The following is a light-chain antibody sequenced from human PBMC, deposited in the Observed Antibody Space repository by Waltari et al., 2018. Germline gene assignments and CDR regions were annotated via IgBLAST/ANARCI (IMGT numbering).Light chain of an antibody. CDR1: SSDVCSFNF. J-gene: IGLJ3*02. Sequence: QSALTQHASVSGSHGKSITNTCTVTSSDVCSFNFVSWYQEHPGKDPKLLVYDVVNRPSGVSNRFSGSKSGNTASLTISGLQAEDEADYYCTSYTTGSTLVVFGGGTKLTVL. CDR3: TSYTTGSTLVV. V-gene: IGLV2-14*03. CDR2: DVV.